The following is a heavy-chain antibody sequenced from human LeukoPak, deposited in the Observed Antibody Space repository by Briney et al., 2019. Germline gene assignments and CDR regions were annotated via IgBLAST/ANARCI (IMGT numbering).Heavy chain of an antibody. CDR3: ARVHMTTVRYMDV. Sequence: VGSLRLSCAAPGFTFSSYWMSWVRQAPGKGLVWVANIKQDGSNKYYADSVKGRFNISRDNSKNTLYLQMNSLRDEDTAVYYCARVHMTTVRYMDVWGKGTTVTVSS. CDR2: IKQDGSNK. J-gene: IGHJ6*03. D-gene: IGHD4-11*01. V-gene: IGHV3-7*01. CDR1: GFTFSSYW.